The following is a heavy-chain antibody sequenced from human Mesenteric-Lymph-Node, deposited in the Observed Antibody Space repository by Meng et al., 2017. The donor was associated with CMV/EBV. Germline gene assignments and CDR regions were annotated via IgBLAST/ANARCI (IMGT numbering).Heavy chain of an antibody. D-gene: IGHD3-22*01. J-gene: IGHJ4*02. Sequence: SLTPSCAASGFTFSNYVMSWVRQAPGKGLEWVSTISNSGDATYYADSVKGRLTISRDNSKNPLYLQMNSLRAEDTAAYYCANAPDPYYFDTSGYPSYWGQGTLVTVSS. CDR3: ANAPDPYYFDTSGYPSY. CDR2: ISNSGDAT. CDR1: GFTFSNYV. V-gene: IGHV3-23*01.